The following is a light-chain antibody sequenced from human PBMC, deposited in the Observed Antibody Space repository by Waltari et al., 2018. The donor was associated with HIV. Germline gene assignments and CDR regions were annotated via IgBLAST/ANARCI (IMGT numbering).Light chain of an antibody. CDR1: SSDVGGYNY. CDR3: CSYAGSYTYV. V-gene: IGLV2-11*01. J-gene: IGLJ1*01. Sequence: QSALTQPRSVSGSPGQSVTISCTGTSSDVGGYNYVSWYQQHPGKAPKLMIYDVNKRPSGVPDRFSGSKSGNTASLTISGLQAEDEADYYCCSYAGSYTYVFATGTKVTAL. CDR2: DVN.